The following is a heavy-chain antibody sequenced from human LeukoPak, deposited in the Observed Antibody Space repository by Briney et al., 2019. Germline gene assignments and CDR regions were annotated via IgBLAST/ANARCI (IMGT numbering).Heavy chain of an antibody. D-gene: IGHD4-17*01. CDR1: GYTLSDLA. J-gene: IGHJ3*02. V-gene: IGHV1-24*01. CDR3: ATRNFGDYGAFDI. Sequence: GASVKVSCKVSGYTLSDLAMHWVRQAPRKGLEWMGGLHPEDGEAIYAQPLQGRVTMTEDTSTDTAYMELSSLRSEDTAVYYCATRNFGDYGAFDIWGQGTMVTVSS. CDR2: LHPEDGEA.